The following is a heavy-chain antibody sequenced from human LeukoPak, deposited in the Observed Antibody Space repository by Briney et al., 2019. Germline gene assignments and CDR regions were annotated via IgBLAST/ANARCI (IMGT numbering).Heavy chain of an antibody. Sequence: PGGSLRLSCAASGFTLSDYYMSWIRQAPGKGLEWVSYISSSGSTIYYADSVKGRFTISRDNAKNSLYLQMNSLRAEDTAVYYCARSIRYFDWLSPGDAFDIWGQGTMVTVSP. D-gene: IGHD3-9*01. V-gene: IGHV3-11*01. CDR3: ARSIRYFDWLSPGDAFDI. CDR1: GFTLSDYY. J-gene: IGHJ3*02. CDR2: ISSSGSTI.